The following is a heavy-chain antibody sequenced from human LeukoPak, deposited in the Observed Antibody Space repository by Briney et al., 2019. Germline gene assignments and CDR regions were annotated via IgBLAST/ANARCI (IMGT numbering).Heavy chain of an antibody. Sequence: ASVKGSCKASGDPFTDYYIHWGRQAPGHGLEWIGWMSPNSGDTLSPQKFKGRVTMTRDTAISTAYMELSSLRSDDTAVYYCARGQVLVGGNWFDPWGQGTLVTVSS. CDR3: ARGQVLVGGNWFDP. CDR1: GDPFTDYY. J-gene: IGHJ5*02. D-gene: IGHD3-10*01. V-gene: IGHV1-2*02. CDR2: MSPNSGDT.